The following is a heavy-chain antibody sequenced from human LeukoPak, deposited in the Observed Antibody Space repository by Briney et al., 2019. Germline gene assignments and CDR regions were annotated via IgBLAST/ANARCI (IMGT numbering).Heavy chain of an antibody. D-gene: IGHD5-24*01. CDR1: GFTFSSYW. V-gene: IGHV3-74*01. CDR3: AKEGRSLQTY. Sequence: GGSLRLSCAASGFTFSSYWMHRVRQAPGKGLVWVSRINSDGRSTNYADSVKGRFTISRDNAKNSLYLQMNSLRVEDTAVYYCAKEGRSLQTYWGQGTLVTVSS. CDR2: INSDGRST. J-gene: IGHJ4*02.